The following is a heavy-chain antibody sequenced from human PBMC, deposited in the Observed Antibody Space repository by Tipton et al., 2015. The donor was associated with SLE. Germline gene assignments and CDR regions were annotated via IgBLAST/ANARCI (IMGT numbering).Heavy chain of an antibody. D-gene: IGHD4-17*01. Sequence: TLSLTCTVSGDSITSITRTNWWSWVRQPPGKGLEWIGEIFHSGSTNYRPSLKSRVIISVDKSKNQFSLKLSSVTAADTAVYYCARHLATRADYGDYINVFDSWGQGTLVTVSS. J-gene: IGHJ4*02. CDR1: GDSITSITRTNW. V-gene: IGHV4-4*02. CDR3: ARHLATRADYGDYINVFDS. CDR2: IFHSGST.